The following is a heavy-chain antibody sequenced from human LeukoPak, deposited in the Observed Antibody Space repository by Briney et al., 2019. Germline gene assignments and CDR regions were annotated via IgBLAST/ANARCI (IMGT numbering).Heavy chain of an antibody. J-gene: IGHJ6*02. CDR3: ARDDGSGSRSLYGMDV. D-gene: IGHD3-10*01. CDR2: ISAYNGNT. Sequence: GASVKVSFKASGYTFTSYGISWVRQAPGQGLEWMGWISAYNGNTNYAQKLQGRVTMTTDTSTSTAYMELRSPRSDDTAVYYCARDDGSGSRSLYGMDVWGQGTTVTVSS. CDR1: GYTFTSYG. V-gene: IGHV1-18*01.